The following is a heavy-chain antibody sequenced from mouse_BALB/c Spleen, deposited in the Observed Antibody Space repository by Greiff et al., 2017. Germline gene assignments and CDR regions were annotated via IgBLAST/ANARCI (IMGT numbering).Heavy chain of an antibody. CDR3: ARPFAY. V-gene: IGHV5-12-2*01. J-gene: IGHJ3*01. CDR2: ISNGGGST. CDR1: GFTFSSYT. Sequence: EVKLMESGGGLVQPGGSLKLSCAASGFTFSSYTMSWVRQTPEKRLEWVAYISNGGGSTYYPDTVKGRFTISRDNAKNTLYLQMSSLKSEDTAMHYCARPFAYWGQGTLVTVSA.